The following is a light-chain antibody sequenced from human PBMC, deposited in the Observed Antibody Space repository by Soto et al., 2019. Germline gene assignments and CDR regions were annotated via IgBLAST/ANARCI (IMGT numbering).Light chain of an antibody. CDR2: LNSDGSH. Sequence: QSVLTQSPSASASLGASVKLTCTLSSGHSSYAIAWHQQQPEKGPRYLMKLNSDGSHSKGDGIPDRCSGSSSGAERYLTISSLEYEDEADYYCQTWGTGPHVVFGGGTKVTVL. V-gene: IGLV4-69*01. J-gene: IGLJ2*01. CDR1: SGHSSYA. CDR3: QTWGTGPHVV.